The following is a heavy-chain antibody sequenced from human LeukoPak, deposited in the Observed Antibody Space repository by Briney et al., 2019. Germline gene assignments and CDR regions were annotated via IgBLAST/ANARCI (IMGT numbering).Heavy chain of an antibody. D-gene: IGHD3-10*01. CDR3: ARTWYYGSGSYYNLYYYYGMDV. V-gene: IGHV4-59*08. CDR1: GGSISSYY. CDR2: IYYSGST. Sequence: SETLSLTCTVSGGSISSYYWSWIRQPPGKGLEWIGYIYYSGSTNYNPSLKSRVTISVDTSKNQFSLKLSSVTAADTAVYYCARTWYYGSGSYYNLYYYYGMDVWGQGTTVTVSS. J-gene: IGHJ6*02.